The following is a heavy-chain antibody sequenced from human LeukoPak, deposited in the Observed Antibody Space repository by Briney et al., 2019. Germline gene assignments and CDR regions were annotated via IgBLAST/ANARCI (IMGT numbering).Heavy chain of an antibody. Sequence: SETLSLTCAVYGGSFSGYYWSWIRQPPGKGLEWIGEINHSGSTNYNPSLKSRVTISVDTSKNQFYLKLSSVTAADTAVYYCARDRIAVAGRGFFDYWGQGTLVTVSS. CDR3: ARDRIAVAGRGFFDY. CDR1: GGSFSGYY. CDR2: INHSGST. J-gene: IGHJ4*02. D-gene: IGHD6-19*01. V-gene: IGHV4-34*01.